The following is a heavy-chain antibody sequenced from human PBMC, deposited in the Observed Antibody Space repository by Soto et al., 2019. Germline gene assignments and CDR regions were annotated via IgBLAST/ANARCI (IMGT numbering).Heavy chain of an antibody. Sequence: QVQLQESGPGLVKPSETLSLTCSVSGGSVSSGSYYWSWIRQPPGKGLELIGYIYYSGSTNYNPSLKGRGTRSVDTSKNQFCLQLRSVTAADTAGYYCARASYGMDVWGQGTTVTVSS. CDR3: ARASYGMDV. CDR2: IYYSGST. CDR1: GGSVSSGSYY. V-gene: IGHV4-61*01. J-gene: IGHJ6*02.